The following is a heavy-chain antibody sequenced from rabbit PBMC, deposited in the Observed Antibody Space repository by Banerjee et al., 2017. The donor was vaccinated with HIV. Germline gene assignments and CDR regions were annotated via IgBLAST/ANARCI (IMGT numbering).Heavy chain of an antibody. Sequence: QEQLEESGGDLVKPEGSLTLTCTASGFTLSSYWICWVRQAPGKGLEWIACMDAGSSGSTDYASWAKGRFTISKTSSTTVTLQMTSLTAADTATYFCARQDASYGYAFNHWGQGTLVTVS. D-gene: IGHD6-1*01. V-gene: IGHV1S45*01. CDR1: GFTLSSYW. J-gene: IGHJ2*01. CDR3: ARQDASYGYAFNH. CDR2: MDAGSSGST.